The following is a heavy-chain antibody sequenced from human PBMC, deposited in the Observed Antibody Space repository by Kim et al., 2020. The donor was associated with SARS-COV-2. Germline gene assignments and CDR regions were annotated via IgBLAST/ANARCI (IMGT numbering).Heavy chain of an antibody. CDR3: ARDPGYYDILTGYGHFDY. V-gene: IGHV3-48*02. Sequence: GGSLRLSCAASGFTFSSYSMNWVRQAPGKGLEWVSYISSSSSTIYYADSVKGRFTISRDNAKNSLYLQMNSLRDEDTAVYYCARDPGYYDILTGYGHFDYWGQGTLVTVSS. J-gene: IGHJ4*02. CDR2: ISSSSSTI. D-gene: IGHD3-9*01. CDR1: GFTFSSYS.